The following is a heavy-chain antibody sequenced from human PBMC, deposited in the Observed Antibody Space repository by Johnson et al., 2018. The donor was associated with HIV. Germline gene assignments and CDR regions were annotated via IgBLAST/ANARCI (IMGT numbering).Heavy chain of an antibody. J-gene: IGHJ3*01. V-gene: IGHV3-30*04. CDR1: GFTFSSYA. Sequence: QVQLVESGGGVVQPGRSLRLSCAASGFTFSSYAMHWVRQAPGKGLEWVAIISYDGTNKYYAGSVKGRFTISRDNAKNSLYLQMNSLRAEDTALYYCASGRGYHWGQGTMVTVSS. CDR3: ASGRGYH. CDR2: ISYDGTNK. D-gene: IGHD2-15*01.